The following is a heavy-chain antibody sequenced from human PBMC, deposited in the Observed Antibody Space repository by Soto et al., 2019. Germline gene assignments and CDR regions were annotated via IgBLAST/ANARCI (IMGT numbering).Heavy chain of an antibody. CDR1: GYTFTSYG. J-gene: IGHJ5*02. CDR3: ARDRSGGVVPAALNWFDP. CDR2: ISAYNGNT. Sequence: ASVMVSCKASGYTFTSYGISWVRQAPGQGLEWMGWISAYNGNTNYAQKLQGRVTMTTDTSTSTAYMELRSLRSDDTAVYYCARDRSGGVVPAALNWFDPWGQGTLVTVSS. D-gene: IGHD2-2*01. V-gene: IGHV1-18*01.